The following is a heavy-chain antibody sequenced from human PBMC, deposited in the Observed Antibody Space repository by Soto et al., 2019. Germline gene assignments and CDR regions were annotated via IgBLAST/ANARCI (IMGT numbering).Heavy chain of an antibody. CDR1: GGTFSSYA. D-gene: IGHD2-15*01. V-gene: IGHV1-69*12. CDR2: IIPIFGTA. CDR3: ARRERGYCSGGSCPDWYFDL. J-gene: IGHJ2*01. Sequence: QVQLVQSGAEVKKPGSSVKVSCKASGGTFSSYAISWVRQAPGQGLEWMGGIIPIFGTANYAQKFQGRVTITADESTSKAYMEVSSLRSEDTAVYYCARRERGYCSGGSCPDWYFDLWGRGTLVTVSS.